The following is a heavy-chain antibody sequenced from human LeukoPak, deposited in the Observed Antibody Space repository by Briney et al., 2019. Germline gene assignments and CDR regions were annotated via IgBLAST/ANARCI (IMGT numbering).Heavy chain of an antibody. Sequence: HPGGSLRPSCAASGFTVSSNYMSWVRQAPGKGLEWVSVIYSGGSTYYADSVKGRFTISRDNSKNTLYLQMNSLRAEDTAVYYCARSGQYSSGWSDYWGQGTLVTVSS. D-gene: IGHD6-19*01. CDR2: IYSGGST. CDR3: ARSGQYSSGWSDY. V-gene: IGHV3-66*02. CDR1: GFTVSSNY. J-gene: IGHJ4*02.